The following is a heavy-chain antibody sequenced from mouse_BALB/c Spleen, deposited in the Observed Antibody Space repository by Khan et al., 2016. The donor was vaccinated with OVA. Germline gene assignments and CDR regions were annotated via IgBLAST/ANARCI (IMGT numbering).Heavy chain of an antibody. Sequence: QIQLVQSGPELKQPGETVRISCKASGYTFTTAGIQWVQKLPGKGLKWIGWINTHSGVPKYAEDFKGRFAFSLEISVNTAYLQVTNLKNEDTLTYSSARGEAAYYRYGGGVMENWGQGTSVTVSS. D-gene: IGHD2-14*01. J-gene: IGHJ4*01. V-gene: IGHV9-4*02. CDR1: GYTFTTAG. CDR2: INTHSGVP. CDR3: ARGEAAYYRYGGGVMEN.